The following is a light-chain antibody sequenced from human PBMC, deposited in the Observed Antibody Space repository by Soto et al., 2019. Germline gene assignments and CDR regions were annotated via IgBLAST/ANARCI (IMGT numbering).Light chain of an antibody. J-gene: IGKJ1*01. CDR2: GAS. CDR1: QSVSSN. V-gene: IGKV3-20*01. CDR3: QQYDSSPRT. Sequence: EIVMPQSPATLSVSPGARATLSCRASQSVSSNLAWYQQKPGQAPRLLIYGASSRATGIPDRFSGSGSGTDFTLTISRLEPEDFAVYYCQQYDSSPRTFGQGTKVDIK.